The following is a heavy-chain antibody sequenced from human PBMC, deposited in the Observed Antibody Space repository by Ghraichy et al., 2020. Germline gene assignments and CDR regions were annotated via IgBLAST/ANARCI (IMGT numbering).Heavy chain of an antibody. D-gene: IGHD2-21*02. J-gene: IGHJ4*02. CDR1: GGSISSYY. CDR2: IYYSGST. CDR3: AGMTRPTLLDY. V-gene: IGHV4-59*01. Sequence: SETLSLTCTVSGGSISSYYWSWIRQPPGKGLEWIGYIYYSGSTNYNPSLKSRVTISVDTSKNQFSLKLSSVTAADTAVYYCAGMTRPTLLDYWGQGTLVTVSS.